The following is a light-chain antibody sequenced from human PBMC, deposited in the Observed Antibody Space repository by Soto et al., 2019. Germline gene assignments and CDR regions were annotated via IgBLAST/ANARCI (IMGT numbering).Light chain of an antibody. Sequence: DVHLTQSPSTLSAYVGDRVTITGRANQSVTTWLAWYQQKPGTAPKLLIYDASNLEAGVPSRFSGSGSGTEFTLTITSLQPDDSATYYCQQYSSYWNTFRQGTKLEIK. V-gene: IGKV1-5*01. CDR3: QQYSSYWNT. J-gene: IGKJ2*01. CDR2: DAS. CDR1: QSVTTW.